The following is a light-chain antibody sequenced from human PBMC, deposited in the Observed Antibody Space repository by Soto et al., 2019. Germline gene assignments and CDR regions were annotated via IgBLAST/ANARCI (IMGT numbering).Light chain of an antibody. Sequence: QSVLTQPPSVSEAPRQRVTISCSGSSSNVGNNAVNWYQQLPGKAPKLLLYYDDLLPSGVPDRFSGSKSGTSASLAISGLQSEDEADYYCAVWDDSLNGVVFGGGTKLTVL. CDR1: SSNVGNNA. V-gene: IGLV1-36*01. CDR2: YDD. CDR3: AVWDDSLNGVV. J-gene: IGLJ2*01.